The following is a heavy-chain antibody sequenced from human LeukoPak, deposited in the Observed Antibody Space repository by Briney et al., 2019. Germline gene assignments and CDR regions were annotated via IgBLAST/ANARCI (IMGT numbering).Heavy chain of an antibody. D-gene: IGHD3-10*01. CDR1: GGTFGSYA. J-gene: IGHJ6*03. CDR3: ATFGVDYYYMDV. Sequence: SVKVSCKASGGTFGSYAISWVRQAPGQGLEWMGGIIPIFGTANYAQKFQGRVTITTDESTSTAYMELSSLRSEDTAVYYCATFGVDYYYMDVWGKGTTVTVSS. V-gene: IGHV1-69*05. CDR2: IIPIFGTA.